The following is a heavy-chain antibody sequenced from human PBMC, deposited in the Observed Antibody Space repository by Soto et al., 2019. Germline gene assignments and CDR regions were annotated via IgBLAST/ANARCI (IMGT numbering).Heavy chain of an antibody. V-gene: IGHV3-43*01. D-gene: IGHD4-17*01. J-gene: IGHJ4*02. CDR3: AKDTSWTIDY. CDR2: ISWDGGNR. CDR1: GFTFDDYT. Sequence: GGSLRLSCAAYGFTFDDYTMHWVRQAPGKGLEWVSLISWDGGNRYYADSVKGRFTISRDNSKNSLYLQMNSLRTEDTALYYCAKDTSWTIDYWGRGTLVTVSS.